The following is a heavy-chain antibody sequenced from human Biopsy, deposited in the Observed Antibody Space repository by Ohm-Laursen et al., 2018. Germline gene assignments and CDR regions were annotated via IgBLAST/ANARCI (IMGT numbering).Heavy chain of an antibody. V-gene: IGHV1-69*06. Sequence: VKISCKAPGGTFSNYGVNWVRQAPGQGLEWLGGNIPILGTGNYAQKLQDRVTVAADTSTSTATMELRSLRSDDTVVYYCATKLTGYFHHWGQGTLVIVSS. J-gene: IGHJ1*01. CDR3: ATKLTGYFHH. D-gene: IGHD3-9*01. CDR1: GGTFSNYG. CDR2: NIPILGTG.